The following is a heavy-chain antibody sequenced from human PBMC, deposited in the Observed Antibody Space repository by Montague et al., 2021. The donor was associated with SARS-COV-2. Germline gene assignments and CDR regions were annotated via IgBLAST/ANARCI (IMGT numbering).Heavy chain of an antibody. Sequence: SETLSLTCAVYGGSFSGYYWSWIRQPPGKGLEWIGEINHSGSTNYNPSLKSRVTISVDTSKNQFSLKLTSVTAADTAVYYRARGAYSSSWYPVKYYFDYWGQGTLVTVSS. V-gene: IGHV4-34*01. J-gene: IGHJ4*02. CDR1: GGSFSGYY. CDR3: ARGAYSSSWYPVKYYFDY. D-gene: IGHD6-13*01. CDR2: INHSGST.